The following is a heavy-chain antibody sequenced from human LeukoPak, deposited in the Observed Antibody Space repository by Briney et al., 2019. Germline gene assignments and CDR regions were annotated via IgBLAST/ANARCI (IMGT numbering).Heavy chain of an antibody. D-gene: IGHD6-13*01. CDR3: ATDTGYSSSWLNYYYYGMDV. V-gene: IGHV1-24*01. J-gene: IGHJ6*02. Sequence: ASVKVSCKVSGYTLTELSMHWVRQAPGKGLEWMGGFDPEDGETIYAQKFQGRVTMTEDISTDTAYMELSSLRSEDTAVYYCATDTGYSSSWLNYYYYGMDVWGQGTTVTVSS. CDR1: GYTLTELS. CDR2: FDPEDGET.